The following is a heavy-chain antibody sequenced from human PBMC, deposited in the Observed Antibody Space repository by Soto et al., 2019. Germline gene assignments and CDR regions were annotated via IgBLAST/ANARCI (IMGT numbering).Heavy chain of an antibody. CDR2: ISSSSSTI. D-gene: IGHD2-15*01. Sequence: GGSLRLSCAASGFTFSSYSMNWVRQAPGKGLEWVSYISSSSSTIYYADSVKGRFTISRDNAKNSLYLQMNSLRDEDTAVYYCARDLKVTTTQTIHYYYGMDVWGQGTTVTV. V-gene: IGHV3-48*02. CDR3: ARDLKVTTTQTIHYYYGMDV. J-gene: IGHJ6*02. CDR1: GFTFSSYS.